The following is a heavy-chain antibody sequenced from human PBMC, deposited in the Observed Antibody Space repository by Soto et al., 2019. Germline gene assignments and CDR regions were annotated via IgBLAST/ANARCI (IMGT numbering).Heavy chain of an antibody. V-gene: IGHV1-58*01. D-gene: IGHD4-17*01. J-gene: IGHJ4*02. CDR1: GFTFTSSA. Sequence: QMQLVQSGPEVKKPGTSVKVSCKASGFTFTSSAVQWVRQARGQRLEWIGWIVVGSGNTNYAQKFQERVTITRDMSTSTAYMELSSLRSEDTAVYYCAAARRGTDYAYYFDYWGQGTLVTVSS. CDR3: AAARRGTDYAYYFDY. CDR2: IVVGSGNT.